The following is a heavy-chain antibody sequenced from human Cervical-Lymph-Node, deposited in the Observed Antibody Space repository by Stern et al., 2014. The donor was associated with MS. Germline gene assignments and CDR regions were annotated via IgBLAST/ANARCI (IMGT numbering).Heavy chain of an antibody. CDR2: TYYSGST. J-gene: IGHJ4*02. CDR1: GGSISSGGYY. Sequence: QVQLQESGPGLVKPSQTLSLTCTVSGGSISSGGYYWSWIRQHPGKGLEWIGYTYYSGSTYYSPSLKSRVTISIDTSKNQFSLKLSSVTAADTAVYYCARGRDGYKSHFDYWGQGTLVTVSS. V-gene: IGHV4-31*03. D-gene: IGHD5-24*01. CDR3: ARGRDGYKSHFDY.